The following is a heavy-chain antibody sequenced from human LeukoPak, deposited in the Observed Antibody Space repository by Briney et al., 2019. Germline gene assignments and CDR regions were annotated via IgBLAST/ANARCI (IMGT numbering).Heavy chain of an antibody. D-gene: IGHD3-10*01. CDR3: ARGRLRLLWFGESTPNLGRSPRLDY. CDR1: GGSFSGYY. J-gene: IGHJ4*02. CDR2: INHSGST. Sequence: SETLSLTCAVYGGSFSGYYWSWIRQPPGKGLEWTGEINHSGSTNYNPSLKSRVTISVDTPKNQFSLKLSSVTVADTAVYYCARGRLRLLWFGESTPNLGRSPRLDYWGQGTLVTVSS. V-gene: IGHV4-34*01.